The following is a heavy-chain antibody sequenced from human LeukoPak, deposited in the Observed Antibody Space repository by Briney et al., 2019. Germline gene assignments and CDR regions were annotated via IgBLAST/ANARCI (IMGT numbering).Heavy chain of an antibody. V-gene: IGHV3-48*03. D-gene: IGHD2-2*02. CDR2: ISSSGSTI. CDR3: AREDIVVVPAAIENWFDP. J-gene: IGHJ5*02. Sequence: QPGGSLRLSCAASGFTFSSYEMNWVRQAPGKGLEWVSYISSSGSTIYYADSVKGRFTISRDNAKNSLYLQMNSLRAEDTAVYYCAREDIVVVPAAIENWFDPWGQGTLVTVSS. CDR1: GFTFSSYE.